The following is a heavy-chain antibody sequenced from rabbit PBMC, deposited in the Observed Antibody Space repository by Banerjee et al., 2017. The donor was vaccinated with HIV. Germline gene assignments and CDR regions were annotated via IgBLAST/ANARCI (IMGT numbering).Heavy chain of an antibody. J-gene: IGHJ4*01. D-gene: IGHD4-1*01. CDR3: ARDLAGVIGWNFGL. CDR2: INTSSGNT. V-gene: IGHV1S45*01. CDR1: GSDISGYS. Sequence: QEQLVESGGGLVTPGGTLTLTCTASGSDISGYSISWVRQAPGKGLEWIGCINTSSGNTVYASWAKSRFTISKTSSTTVNLQMTSLTAADTATYFCARDLAGVIGWNFGLWGQGTLVTVS.